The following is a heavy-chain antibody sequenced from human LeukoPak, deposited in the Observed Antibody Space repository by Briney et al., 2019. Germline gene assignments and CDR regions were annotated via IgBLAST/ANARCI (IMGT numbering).Heavy chain of an antibody. Sequence: AGGSLRLSCAASGFTFSNYWMTWVRQAPGKGLEWVANIKQDGSETYYVDSVKGRFTISRDNSNNSLYLQMSSLRVEDTAVYYCARAGGRASGSSYWGQGTLVTVSS. D-gene: IGHD1-26*01. CDR3: ARAGGRASGSSY. J-gene: IGHJ4*02. V-gene: IGHV3-7*01. CDR2: IKQDGSET. CDR1: GFTFSNYW.